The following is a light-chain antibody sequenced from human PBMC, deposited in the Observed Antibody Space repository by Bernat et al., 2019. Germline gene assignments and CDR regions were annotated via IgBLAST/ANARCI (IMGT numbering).Light chain of an antibody. V-gene: IGLV2-14*02. CDR2: DVS. J-gene: IGLJ1*01. Sequence: QSALTQPASVSGSPGQSITISCTGTSSDVGKYNLVSWYQHHPGKAPKLMIYDVSNRPSGVSNRFSGSKSGNTASLTISGLQAEDEADYYCSSYTSSSTYVFGTGTKVTVL. CDR3: SSYTSSSTYV. CDR1: SSDVGKYNL.